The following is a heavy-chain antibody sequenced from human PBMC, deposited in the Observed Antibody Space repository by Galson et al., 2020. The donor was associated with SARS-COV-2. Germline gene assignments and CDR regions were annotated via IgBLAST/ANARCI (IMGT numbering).Heavy chain of an antibody. V-gene: IGHV5-10-1*01. CDR1: GYSFTSYW. J-gene: IGHJ6*03. Sequence: KIGESLKISCKGSGYSFTSYWISWVRQMPGKGLEWMGRIDPSDSYTNYSPSFQGHVTISADKSISTAYLQWSSLKASDTAMYYCAGGPRQLYYYYMDVWGKGTTVTVSS. CDR2: IDPSDSYT. D-gene: IGHD6-6*01. CDR3: AGGPRQLYYYYMDV.